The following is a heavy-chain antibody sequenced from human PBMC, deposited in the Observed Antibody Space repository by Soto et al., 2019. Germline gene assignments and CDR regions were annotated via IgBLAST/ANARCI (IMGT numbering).Heavy chain of an antibody. CDR3: GGGGWGIAVARQYYFDY. D-gene: IGHD6-19*01. Sequence: QVQLVQSGAEVKKPGASVKVSCKASGYTFTSYGISWVRQAPGQGLEWMGWISAYNGNTNYAQKLQGRVTMTTDTPPATAYMGWGSRKPDDPAGNYCGGGGWGIAVARQYYFDYWGQGTLVTVSS. J-gene: IGHJ4*02. CDR1: GYTFTSYG. V-gene: IGHV1-18*01. CDR2: ISAYNGNT.